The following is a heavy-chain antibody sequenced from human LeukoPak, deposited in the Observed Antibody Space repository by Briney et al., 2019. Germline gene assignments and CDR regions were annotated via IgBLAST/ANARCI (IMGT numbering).Heavy chain of an antibody. V-gene: IGHV4-34*01. CDR1: GGSFSGYY. Sequence: SETLSLTCAVYGGSFSGYYWSWFRQPPGKGLEWIGEINHSGSTNYNPSLKSRVTISVDTSKNQFSLKLSSVTAADTAVYYCARGTVTSPYYYYYMDVWGKGTTVTVSS. D-gene: IGHD4-17*01. CDR2: INHSGST. CDR3: ARGTVTSPYYYYYMDV. J-gene: IGHJ6*03.